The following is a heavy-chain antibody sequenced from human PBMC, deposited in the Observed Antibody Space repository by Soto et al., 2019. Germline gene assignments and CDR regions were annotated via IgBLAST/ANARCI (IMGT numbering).Heavy chain of an antibody. CDR3: SASGYDTFLDS. V-gene: IGHV3-73*01. CDR1: GFTLSGSA. J-gene: IGHJ4*02. D-gene: IGHD5-12*01. CDR2: IRSKTNRYAT. Sequence: GGSLRLSCAASGFTLSGSAMHWVRQASGKGLEWVGHIRSKTNRYATAYAASVKGRFTISRDDSKDTAYLQMNSLKTEDTAVYYCSASGYDTFLDSWGQGTLVTVPS.